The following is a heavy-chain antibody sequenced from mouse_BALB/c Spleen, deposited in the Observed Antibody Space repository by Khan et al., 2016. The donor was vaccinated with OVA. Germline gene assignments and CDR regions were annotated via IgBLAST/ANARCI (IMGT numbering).Heavy chain of an antibody. V-gene: IGHV2-9*02. CDR1: GFSLTNYG. CDR2: IWGGGST. D-gene: IGHD2-13*01. Sequence: QVQLKESGPGLVAPSQSLSITCTVSGFSLTNYGVHWVRQSPRKGLEWLGVIWGGGSTDYNSALISRLSISKDNSKSQVFFKMNSLHTNDTAMYYCARHYYGDDCFAYWGQGTLVTVSA. J-gene: IGHJ3*01. CDR3: ARHYYGDDCFAY.